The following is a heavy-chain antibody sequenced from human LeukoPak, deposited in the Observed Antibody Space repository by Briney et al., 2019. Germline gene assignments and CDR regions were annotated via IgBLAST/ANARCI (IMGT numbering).Heavy chain of an antibody. V-gene: IGHV3-48*04. CDR1: GFTFSSYG. CDR3: ARSGDIVVVPAAKEDYYYGMDV. D-gene: IGHD2-2*01. CDR2: ISSSSSTI. J-gene: IGHJ6*02. Sequence: GGSLRLSCAASGFTFSSYGMHWVRQAPGKGLEWVSYISSSSSTIYYADSVKGRFTISRDNAKNSLYLQMNSLRAEDTAVYYCARSGDIVVVPAAKEDYYYGMDVWGQGTTVTVSS.